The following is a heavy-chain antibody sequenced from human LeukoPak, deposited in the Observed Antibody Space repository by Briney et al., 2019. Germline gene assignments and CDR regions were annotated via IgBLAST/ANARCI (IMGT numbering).Heavy chain of an antibody. CDR1: GGSISRGAYY. V-gene: IGHV4-30-4*08. CDR2: IYYSGST. CDR3: ARDLWYDQGIDI. D-gene: IGHD3-10*01. Sequence: SQTLSLTCTVSGGSISRGAYYWSWIRQPPGKGLEWIGYIYYSGSTYYNPSLKSRVTLSVDTSKDQFSLKLSSVTAADTAVYYCARDLWYDQGIDIWGQGTMVTVSS. J-gene: IGHJ3*02.